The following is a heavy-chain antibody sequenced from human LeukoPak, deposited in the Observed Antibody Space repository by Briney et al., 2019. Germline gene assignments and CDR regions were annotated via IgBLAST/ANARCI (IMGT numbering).Heavy chain of an antibody. V-gene: IGHV4-59*01. J-gene: IGHJ5*02. CDR1: GGSISSYY. CDR2: IYYSGST. D-gene: IGHD3-10*01. CDR3: ARVVGSGAWFDP. Sequence: SETLSLTCTVSGGSISSYYWSWIRQPLGKGLEWIGYIYYSGSTNYNPSLKSRVTISVDTSKNQFSLKLSSVTAADTAVYYCARVVGSGAWFDPWGQGTLVTVSS.